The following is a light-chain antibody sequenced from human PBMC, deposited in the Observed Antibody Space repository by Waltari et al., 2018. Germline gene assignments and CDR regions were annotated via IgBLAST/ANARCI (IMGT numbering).Light chain of an antibody. CDR3: QAWDPTSHVT. J-gene: IGLJ2*01. Sequence: WYQQRPGQAPVLVIDEDAKRPSGVPARISGSNSENMATLTISGTQATDEADYYCQAWDPTSHVTFGGGTKLTVL. CDR2: EDA. V-gene: IGLV3-1*01.